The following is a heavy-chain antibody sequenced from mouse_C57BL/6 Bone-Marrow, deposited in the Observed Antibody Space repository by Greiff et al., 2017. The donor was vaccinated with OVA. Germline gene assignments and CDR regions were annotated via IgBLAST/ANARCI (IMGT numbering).Heavy chain of an antibody. CDR2: IRSKSNNYAT. D-gene: IGHD2-1*01. Sequence: EVQGVESGGGLVQPKGSLKLSCAASGFSFNTYAMNWVRQAPGKGLEWVARIRSKSNNYATYYADSVKDRFTISRDDSESMLYLQMNNLKTEDTAMYYCVPPFYYGNYWGQGTLVTVSA. CDR3: VPPFYYGNY. J-gene: IGHJ3*01. CDR1: GFSFNTYA. V-gene: IGHV10-1*01.